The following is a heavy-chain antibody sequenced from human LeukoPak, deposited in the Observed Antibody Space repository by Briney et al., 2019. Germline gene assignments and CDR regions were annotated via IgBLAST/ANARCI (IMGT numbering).Heavy chain of an antibody. CDR1: GFXFSSYA. J-gene: IGHJ4*02. CDR3: ARGMSATSGYLELEY. V-gene: IGHV3-23*01. D-gene: IGHD3-22*01. Sequence: GGSLRLSCAASGFXFSSYAISWVRQSPGKGLEWVSAISGSGGNTYSADSVKGRCTISRDNSKKTLFLHMNSLRAEDTAVYYCARGMSATSGYLELEYWGQGTLVAVST. CDR2: ISGSGGNT.